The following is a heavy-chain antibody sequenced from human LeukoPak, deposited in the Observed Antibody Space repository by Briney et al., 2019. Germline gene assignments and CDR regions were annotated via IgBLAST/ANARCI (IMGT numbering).Heavy chain of an antibody. CDR1: GYIFTSYW. CDR2: IYPGDSDT. Sequence: GESLKISCKDSGYIFTSYWIGWVRQIPGKGLEWMGIIYPGDSDTRYSPSFQGQVSISADKSISAAYLQWSSLKASDTAMYYCARQSSTDYYDSSGLPYDAFDIWGQGTMVTVSS. CDR3: ARQSSTDYYDSSGLPYDAFDI. D-gene: IGHD3-22*01. V-gene: IGHV5-51*01. J-gene: IGHJ3*02.